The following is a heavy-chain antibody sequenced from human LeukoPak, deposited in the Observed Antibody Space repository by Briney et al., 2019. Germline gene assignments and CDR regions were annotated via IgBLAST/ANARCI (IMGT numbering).Heavy chain of an antibody. Sequence: GASVKVSCKAPGYTFTSYGISWVRQAPGQGLEWMGWISAYNGNTNYAQKLQGRVTMTTDTSTSTAYMELRSLRSDGTAVYYCARDVPVVGATRDFDYWGQGTLVTVSS. CDR2: ISAYNGNT. CDR3: ARDVPVVGATRDFDY. CDR1: GYTFTSYG. J-gene: IGHJ4*02. V-gene: IGHV1-18*01. D-gene: IGHD1-26*01.